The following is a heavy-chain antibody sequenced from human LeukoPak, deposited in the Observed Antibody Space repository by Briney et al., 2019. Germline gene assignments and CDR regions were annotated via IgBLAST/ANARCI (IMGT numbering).Heavy chain of an antibody. CDR1: GFTFTSSA. V-gene: IGHV1-58*02. CDR2: IVVGSGNT. D-gene: IGHD2-15*01. J-gene: IGHJ4*02. Sequence: SVKVSCKASGFTFTSSAMQWVRQARGQRLEWIGWIVVGSGNTNYAQKFQERVTITRDMSTSTAYMELSSLRSEDTAVYYCAAGWVCSGGSCYYYFDYWGQRTLVTVSS. CDR3: AAGWVCSGGSCYYYFDY.